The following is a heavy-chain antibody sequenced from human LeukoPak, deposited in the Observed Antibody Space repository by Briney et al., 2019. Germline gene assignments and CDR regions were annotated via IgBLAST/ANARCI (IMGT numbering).Heavy chain of an antibody. V-gene: IGHV1-8*01. CDR3: ARSQNFDWPPYNWFDL. CDR2: MNPNSGNT. D-gene: IGHD3-9*01. Sequence: ASVKVSCKASGYTFTSYDINWVRQATGQGLEWMGWMNPNSGNTVYAQKFQGRVTITKNTSISTAYMEMSSLRSEDTAVYYCARSQNFDWPPYNWFDLWGQGTLVTVSS. J-gene: IGHJ5*02. CDR1: GYTFTSYD.